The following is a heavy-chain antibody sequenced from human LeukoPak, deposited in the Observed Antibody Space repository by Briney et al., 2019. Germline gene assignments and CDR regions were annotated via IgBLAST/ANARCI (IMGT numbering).Heavy chain of an antibody. CDR2: INASSGRT. D-gene: IGHD3-9*01. CDR1: GYTFTSYY. V-gene: IGHV1-46*01. Sequence: ASVKVSCKASGYTFTSYYVHWVRQAPGQGLEWMGLINASSGRTSYAHTFQGRLTMTRDTSTSTVYMELSSLRSEDTAMYYCTRWGYNLLTGYVHPEGNYWGQGTLVTVSS. CDR3: TRWGYNLLTGYVHPEGNY. J-gene: IGHJ4*02.